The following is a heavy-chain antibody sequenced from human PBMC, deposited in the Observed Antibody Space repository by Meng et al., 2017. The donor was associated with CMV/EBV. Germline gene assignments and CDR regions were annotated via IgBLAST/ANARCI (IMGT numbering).Heavy chain of an antibody. CDR3: AREEYSHGLEYYYYGMDV. CDR2: ISSSSSYI. J-gene: IGHJ6*02. V-gene: IGHV3-21*01. CDR1: GFTFSSYS. Sequence: GESLKISCAASGFTFSSYSMNWVRQAPGKGLEWVSSISSSSSYIYYADSVKGRFTISRDNAKNSLYLQMNSLRAEDTAVYYRAREEYSHGLEYYYYGMDVWGQGTTVTVSS. D-gene: IGHD5-18*01.